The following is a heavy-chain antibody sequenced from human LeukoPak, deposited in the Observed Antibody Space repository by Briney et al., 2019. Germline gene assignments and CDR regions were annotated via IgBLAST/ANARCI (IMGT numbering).Heavy chain of an antibody. J-gene: IGHJ5*02. Sequence: SETLSLTCTVSGGSISSSSYCWSWIRQPPGKGLEWIGFIYYSGSTTYNPSLKSRATISVDTSKNQFSLKLSSVTAADTAVYYCARGTMMVGPWGQGTLVTVSS. CDR1: GGSISSSSYC. D-gene: IGHD3-22*01. V-gene: IGHV4-61*01. CDR3: ARGTMMVGP. CDR2: IYYSGST.